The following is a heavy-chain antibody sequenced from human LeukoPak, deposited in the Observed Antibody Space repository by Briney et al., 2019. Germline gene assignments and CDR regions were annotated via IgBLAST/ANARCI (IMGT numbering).Heavy chain of an antibody. CDR2: IHVDANEI. Sequence: PGGSLRLSCTASGFTFSDEGMHWVRQAPGKGLEWVSFIHVDANEIYYADSVKGRFTISRDSSKNTLHLQMNSLRAEDTAVYYCAKVMSSNWLDTFDIWGQGTMVTVSS. CDR3: AKVMSSNWLDTFDI. V-gene: IGHV3-30*02. J-gene: IGHJ3*02. D-gene: IGHD6-13*01. CDR1: GFTFSDEG.